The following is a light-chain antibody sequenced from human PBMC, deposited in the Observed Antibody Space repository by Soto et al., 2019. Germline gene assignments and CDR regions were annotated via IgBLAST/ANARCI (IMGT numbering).Light chain of an antibody. CDR1: QSVSSN. J-gene: IGKJ4*01. V-gene: IGKV3-15*01. CDR3: QQYNKGLT. CDR2: GAS. Sequence: EIVMTQSPATLSVSLRERDTLSFRASQSVSSNLAWYQQKPGQAPRLLIYGASTRATGIPARFSGSGSGTEFTLTISSLQSEDFAVYYCQQYNKGLTFGGGTKVDI.